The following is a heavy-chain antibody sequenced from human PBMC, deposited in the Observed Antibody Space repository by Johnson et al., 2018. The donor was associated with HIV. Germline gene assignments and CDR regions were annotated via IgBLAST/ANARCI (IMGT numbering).Heavy chain of an antibody. CDR3: AKVHSSSSNGFDI. Sequence: QVQLVESGGGLFQPGGSLRLSCSASGFTFSRYGMHWVRQAPGKGLEWVAFIRYDGSNKYYADSVKGRFTVSRDNYKNTLYLQMNSLRGEDTAVYYCAKVHSSSSNGFDIWGQGTMVTVSS. J-gene: IGHJ3*02. D-gene: IGHD6-6*01. CDR2: IRYDGSNK. V-gene: IGHV3-30*02. CDR1: GFTFSRYG.